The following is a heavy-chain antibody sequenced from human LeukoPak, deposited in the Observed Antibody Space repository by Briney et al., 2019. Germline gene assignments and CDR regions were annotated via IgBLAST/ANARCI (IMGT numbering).Heavy chain of an antibody. CDR3: ARAYYDSSGYYSPGYFDY. V-gene: IGHV1-69*05. Sequence: GASVKVSCKASGGTFSSYAISWVRQATGQGLEWMGGIIPIFGTANYAQKFQGRVTITTDESTSTAYMELSSLRSEDTAVYYCARAYYDSSGYYSPGYFDYWGQGTLVTVSS. J-gene: IGHJ4*02. CDR2: IIPIFGTA. CDR1: GGTFSSYA. D-gene: IGHD3-22*01.